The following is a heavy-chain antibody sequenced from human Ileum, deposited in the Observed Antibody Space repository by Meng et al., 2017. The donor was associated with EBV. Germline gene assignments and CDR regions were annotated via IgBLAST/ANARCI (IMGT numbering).Heavy chain of an antibody. CDR2: INHSGST. CDR1: GGSFSGDY. CDR3: ARGRGYGDYGSLY. D-gene: IGHD4-17*01. J-gene: IGHJ4*02. Sequence: VKLQHGGAGLLKPAETLSFTFAVYGGSFSGDYWSGIRQPPGKGLECIGEINHSGSTNYNPSLKSRVTISVDTSKNQFSLKLSSVTAADTAVYYCARGRGYGDYGSLYWGQGTLVTVSS. V-gene: IGHV4-34*01.